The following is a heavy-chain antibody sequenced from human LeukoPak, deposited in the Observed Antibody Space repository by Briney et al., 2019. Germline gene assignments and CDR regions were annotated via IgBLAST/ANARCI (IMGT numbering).Heavy chain of an antibody. J-gene: IGHJ6*02. CDR2: ISSSSSTI. Sequence: PGGSLRLSCAASGFTFSSYWMNWVRQAPGKGLEWVSYISSSSSTIYYADSVKGRFTISRDNAKNSLYLQMNSLRAEDTAVYYCARKEDLWFGELAPLYYGMDVWGQGTTVTVSS. CDR1: GFTFSSYW. V-gene: IGHV3-48*01. CDR3: ARKEDLWFGELAPLYYGMDV. D-gene: IGHD3-10*01.